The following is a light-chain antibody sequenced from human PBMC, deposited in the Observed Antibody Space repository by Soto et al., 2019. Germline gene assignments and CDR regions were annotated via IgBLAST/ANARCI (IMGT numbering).Light chain of an antibody. CDR3: QSYDTSLSGPVV. CDR2: GNK. V-gene: IGLV1-40*01. J-gene: IGLJ2*01. Sequence: QSVLTQPPSVSGAPGQRVTISCTGSSSNIGAGYGVHWYQRLPGAAPKLLIYGNKNRPSGVPDRFSGSKSGTSASLVITDLQTEDEADYYCQSYDTSLSGPVVFGGGTKLTVL. CDR1: SSNIGAGYG.